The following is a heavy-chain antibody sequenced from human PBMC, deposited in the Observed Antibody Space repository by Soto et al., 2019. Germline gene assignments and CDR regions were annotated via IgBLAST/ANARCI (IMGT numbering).Heavy chain of an antibody. J-gene: IGHJ6*02. CDR3: AREPYSSSPRDYYYGMDV. V-gene: IGHV4-31*03. D-gene: IGHD6-13*01. CDR2: IYYSGST. CDR1: GGSISSGGYY. Sequence: SETLSLTCTVSGGSISSGGYYWSWIRQHPGKGLEWIGYIYYSGSTYYNPSLKSRVTISVDTFKNQFSLKLSSVTAADTAVYYCAREPYSSSPRDYYYGMDVWGQGTTVTVSS.